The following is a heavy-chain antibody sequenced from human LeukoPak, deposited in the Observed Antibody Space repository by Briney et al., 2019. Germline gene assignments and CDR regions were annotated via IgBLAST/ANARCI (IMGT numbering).Heavy chain of an antibody. Sequence: GGSLRLSCAASGFTVSSNYMSWVRQAPGKALEWVSVIYSCGSTYYADSGKGRFNISRDNSKNTLYLQMNSLRAEDTAVYYCASPTPRRDYYDSSGYYYQYYYYGMDVWGQGTTVTVSS. D-gene: IGHD3-22*01. CDR1: GFTVSSNY. CDR2: IYSCGST. CDR3: ASPTPRRDYYDSSGYYYQYYYYGMDV. V-gene: IGHV3-53*01. J-gene: IGHJ6*02.